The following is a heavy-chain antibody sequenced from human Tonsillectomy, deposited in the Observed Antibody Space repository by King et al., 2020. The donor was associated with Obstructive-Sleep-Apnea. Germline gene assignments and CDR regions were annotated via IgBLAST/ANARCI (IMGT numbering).Heavy chain of an antibody. V-gene: IGHV3-30*02. J-gene: IGHJ4*02. CDR1: GFTFSSYG. CDR2: IRYVGSSK. Sequence: QLVQSGGGVVQPGRSLRLSCAASGFTFSSYGMHWVRQAPGKELEWVAFIRYVGSSKYYADSVKGRFTISRDNSKNTLYLQMNSLRTEDTAVYYCAKALSSWDYWGQGTLVTVSS. D-gene: IGHD6-13*01. CDR3: AKALSSWDY.